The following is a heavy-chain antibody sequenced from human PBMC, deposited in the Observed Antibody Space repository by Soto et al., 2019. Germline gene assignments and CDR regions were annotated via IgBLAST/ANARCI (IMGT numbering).Heavy chain of an antibody. V-gene: IGHV3-9*01. J-gene: IGHJ4*02. CDR2: ISWNSGSI. CDR1: GFTFDDYA. Sequence: EVQLVESGGGLVQPGRSLRLSCAASGFTFDDYAMHWVRQAPGKGLEWVSGISWNSGSIGYADSVKGRFTISRDNAKNFLNLQMNSLRAEDTALYYCAKGNVGGSWYAIDYCGQGTLVTFSS. D-gene: IGHD6-13*01. CDR3: AKGNVGGSWYAIDY.